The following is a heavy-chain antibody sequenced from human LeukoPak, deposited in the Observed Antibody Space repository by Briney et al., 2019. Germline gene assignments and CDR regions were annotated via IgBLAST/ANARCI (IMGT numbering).Heavy chain of an antibody. CDR1: GFTFSNYW. Sequence: GGSLRLSCAASGFTFSNYWMYWVRQVPEKGLVWVSRVNPDASSITYANSVKGRFTSSRDSAKNTLYLQMNRLRVEDTAVYYCARGGSYGDYWGQGILVTVSS. V-gene: IGHV3-74*01. CDR3: ARGGSYGDY. D-gene: IGHD3-16*01. J-gene: IGHJ4*02. CDR2: VNPDASSI.